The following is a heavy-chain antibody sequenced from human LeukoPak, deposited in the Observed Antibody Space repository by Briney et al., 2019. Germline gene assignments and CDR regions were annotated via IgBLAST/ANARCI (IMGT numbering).Heavy chain of an antibody. CDR2: IYHSGST. J-gene: IGHJ4*02. CDR3: ARRSSSWYSKIDS. CDR1: DDSISSGNW. V-gene: IGHV4-4*02. D-gene: IGHD6-13*01. Sequence: PSETLSLTCAVSDDSISSGNWWSWVRQPPGKGLEWIGEIYHSGSTNYNPSLKSRVTISEDTSKNQFSLKLSSVTAADTAVYYCARRSSSWYSKIDSWGQGTLVTVSS.